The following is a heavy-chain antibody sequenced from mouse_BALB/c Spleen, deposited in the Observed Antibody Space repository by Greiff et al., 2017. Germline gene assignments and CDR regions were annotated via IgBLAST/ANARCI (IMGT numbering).Heavy chain of an antibody. V-gene: IGHV5-6*01. D-gene: IGHD1-2*01. J-gene: IGHJ3*01. Sequence: VQLKESGGDLVKPGGSLKLSCAASGFTFSSYGMSWVRQTPDKRLEWVATISSGGSYTYYPDSVKGRFTISRDNAKNTLYLQMSSLKSEDTAMYYCARDGGTATAYWGQGTLVTVSA. CDR2: ISSGGSYT. CDR1: GFTFSSYG. CDR3: ARDGGTATAY.